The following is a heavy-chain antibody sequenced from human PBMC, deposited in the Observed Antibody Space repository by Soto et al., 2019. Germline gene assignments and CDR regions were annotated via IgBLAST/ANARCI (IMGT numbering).Heavy chain of an antibody. CDR1: GDSVSSRSAA. V-gene: IGHV6-1*01. D-gene: IGHD1-26*01. CDR2: TYYRSKWST. Sequence: PSQTLSLTCAISGDSVSSRSAAWNWIRQSPSRGLEWLGRTYYRSKWSTDYAVSVKSRIIINPDTSKNQFSLQLNSVTPEDTAVYYCTRALSGSYDSWGQGTLVTFSS. J-gene: IGHJ5*01. CDR3: TRALSGSYDS.